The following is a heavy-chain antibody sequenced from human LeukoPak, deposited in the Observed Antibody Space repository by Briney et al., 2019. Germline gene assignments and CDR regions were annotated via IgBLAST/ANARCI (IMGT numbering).Heavy chain of an antibody. CDR2: ICPGDSDT. V-gene: IGHV5-51*01. CDR3: ARQPHYGSGSYYLYNWFDP. CDR1: GYSFTSYW. J-gene: IGHJ5*02. Sequence: GESLKISCKGSGYSFTSYWIGWVRQMPGKGLEWMGIICPGDSDTRYSPSFQGQVTISADKSISTAYLQWSSLKASDTAMYYCARQPHYGSGSYYLYNWFDPWGQGTLVTVSS. D-gene: IGHD3-10*01.